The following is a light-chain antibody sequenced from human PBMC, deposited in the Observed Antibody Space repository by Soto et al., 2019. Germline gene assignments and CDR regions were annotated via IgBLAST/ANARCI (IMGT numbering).Light chain of an antibody. J-gene: IGKJ4*01. CDR3: QQDSSWPLT. Sequence: EIVMTKSPATLSVSPGERVTLSCRASQDIRSSLAWYQQKPGQAPRLLIYGASIRATGVPATFSGSGSGTEFTLSISSLQSEQLGVYYCQQDSSWPLTFGGGTKVEIK. CDR1: QDIRSS. V-gene: IGKV3-15*01. CDR2: GAS.